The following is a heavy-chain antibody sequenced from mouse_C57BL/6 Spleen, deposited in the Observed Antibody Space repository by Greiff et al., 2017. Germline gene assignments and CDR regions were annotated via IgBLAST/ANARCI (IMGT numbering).Heavy chain of an antibody. CDR1: GFTFSSYA. V-gene: IGHV5-4*01. CDR3: ARGGYDGSTWFAY. Sequence: EVQGVESGGGLVKPGGSLKLSCAASGFTFSSYAMSWVRQTPEKRLEWVATISDGGSYTYYPDNVKGRFTISRDNAKNNLYLQMSHLKSEDTAMYYCARGGYDGSTWFAYWGQGTLVTVSA. J-gene: IGHJ3*01. CDR2: ISDGGSYT. D-gene: IGHD2-2*01.